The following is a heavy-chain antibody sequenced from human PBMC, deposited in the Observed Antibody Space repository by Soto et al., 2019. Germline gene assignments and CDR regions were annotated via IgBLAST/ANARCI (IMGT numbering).Heavy chain of an antibody. CDR1: GYSMTSGYY. Sequence: SETLSLTCAVSGYSMTSGYYWGWVRQPPGKGLEWLGSIYHGGSKYYNPSLKSRVTISLDTSKNHFSLDLTSVTAADTAVYYCARIFDYYGMDVWGQGTTVTVSS. J-gene: IGHJ6*02. CDR2: IYHGGSK. V-gene: IGHV4-38-2*01. D-gene: IGHD3-3*01. CDR3: ARIFDYYGMDV.